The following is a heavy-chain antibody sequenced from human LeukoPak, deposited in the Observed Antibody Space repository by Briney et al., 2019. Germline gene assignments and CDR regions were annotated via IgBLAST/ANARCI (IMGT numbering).Heavy chain of an antibody. CDR1: GLTFSSYG. CDR2: ISYDGSNK. J-gene: IGHJ4*02. Sequence: GGSLRLSCAASGLTFSSYGMHWVRQAPGKGLEWVAVISYDGSNKYYADSVKGRFTISRDNSKNTLYLQMNSLRAEDTAVYYCARDKGFDYWGQGTLVTVSS. CDR3: ARDKGFDY. V-gene: IGHV3-30*03.